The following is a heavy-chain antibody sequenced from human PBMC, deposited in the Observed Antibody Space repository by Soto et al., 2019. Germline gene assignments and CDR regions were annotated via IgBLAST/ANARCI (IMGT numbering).Heavy chain of an antibody. J-gene: IGHJ4*02. D-gene: IGHD3-3*01. CDR3: ATWSGSYFPY. CDR1: GVSVSSDIYY. Sequence: SETLSLTCTVSGVSVSSDIYYWTWIRQPPGKGLEWIGYLYYSGTTNYNPSLKSRVTISRDTSKNQFSLKLFSVTAADTAVYYCATWSGSYFPYWGQGTLVTSPQ. CDR2: LYYSGTT. V-gene: IGHV4-61*01.